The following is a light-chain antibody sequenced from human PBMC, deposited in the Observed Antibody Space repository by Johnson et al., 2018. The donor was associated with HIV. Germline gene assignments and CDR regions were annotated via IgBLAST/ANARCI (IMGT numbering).Light chain of an antibody. CDR2: DNN. CDR1: SSNIGNNY. J-gene: IGLJ1*01. V-gene: IGLV1-51*01. CDR3: GTWDSSLSVYV. Sequence: QPVLTQPPSVSAAPGQKVTISCSGSSSNIGNNYVSWYQQLPGTAPKLLIYDNNKRPSGIPDRFSGSKYGTSATLGITGLQTGDEADYYCGTWDSSLSVYVFGTGTKVTVL.